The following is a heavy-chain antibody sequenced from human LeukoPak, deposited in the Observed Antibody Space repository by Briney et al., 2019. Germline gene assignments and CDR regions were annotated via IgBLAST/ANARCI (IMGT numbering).Heavy chain of an antibody. CDR2: INWYGGST. V-gene: IGHV3-20*04. J-gene: IGHJ6*03. Sequence: GGSLRLSCAASGFTFDDYAMSWVRQAPGKGLEWVAGINWYGGSTGYADSVKGRFTISRDNAKNSLYLQMNSLRAEDTALYYCARGGRMGSSWDSHYYYYYYIDVWGKGTTVTVSS. CDR1: GFTFDDYA. CDR3: ARGGRMGSSWDSHYYYYYYIDV. D-gene: IGHD6-13*01.